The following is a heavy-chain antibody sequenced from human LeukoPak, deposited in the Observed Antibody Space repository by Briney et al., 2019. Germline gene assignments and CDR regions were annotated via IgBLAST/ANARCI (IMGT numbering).Heavy chain of an antibody. CDR2: ISSGSRYI. D-gene: IGHD6-19*01. Sequence: GGSPRLSCAASGLTFSSYTMNWVRQAPGKGLEWVSSISSGSRYIYYADSVKGRFTISRDNAKNSLYLRMNSLRAEDTAVYYCAKTTSSGWNWGQGTLVTVSS. J-gene: IGHJ4*02. V-gene: IGHV3-21*01. CDR3: AKTTSSGWN. CDR1: GLTFSSYT.